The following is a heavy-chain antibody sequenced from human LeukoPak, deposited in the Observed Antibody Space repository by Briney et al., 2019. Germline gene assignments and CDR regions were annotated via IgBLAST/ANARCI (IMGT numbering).Heavy chain of an antibody. CDR2: IRYDGSNK. CDR3: ASDYSSSYYGIDY. V-gene: IGHV3-30*02. J-gene: IGHJ4*02. D-gene: IGHD6-13*01. CDR1: GFSFSSYG. Sequence: GGSLRLSCAASGFSFSSYGMHWVRQAPGKGLEWVAFIRYDGSNKYYADSLKGRFTISRDNSKNTLYLQMNSLRAEDTAVYYCASDYSSSYYGIDYWGQGTLVTVSS.